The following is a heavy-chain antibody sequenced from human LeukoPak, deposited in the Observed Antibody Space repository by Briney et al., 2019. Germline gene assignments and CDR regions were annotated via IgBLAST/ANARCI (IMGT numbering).Heavy chain of an antibody. CDR2: IYYSGST. J-gene: IGHJ6*03. CDR1: GYSISSGYY. CDR3: ARGDSGYDHFYHMDV. D-gene: IGHD5-12*01. V-gene: IGHV4-38-2*02. Sequence: SEILSLTCTVSGYSISSGYYWGWIRQPPGKGLEWIGSIYYSGSTYYNPSLKSRVTISVDTSKNQFSLKLSSVTAADTAVYYCARGDSGYDHFYHMDVWGKGTTVTISS.